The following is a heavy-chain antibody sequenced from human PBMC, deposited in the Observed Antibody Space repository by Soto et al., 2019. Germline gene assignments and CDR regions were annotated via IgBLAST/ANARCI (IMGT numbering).Heavy chain of an antibody. CDR2: ISYDGSNK. CDR1: GFTFSSYG. CDR3: AKGPDWNPEPYYFDY. D-gene: IGHD1-1*01. J-gene: IGHJ4*02. V-gene: IGHV3-30*18. Sequence: GGSLRLSCAASGFTFSSYGMYWVRQAPGKGLEWVAVISYDGSNKYYADSVKGRFTISRDNSKNTLYLQMNSLRAEDTAVYYCAKGPDWNPEPYYFDYWGQGTLVTVSS.